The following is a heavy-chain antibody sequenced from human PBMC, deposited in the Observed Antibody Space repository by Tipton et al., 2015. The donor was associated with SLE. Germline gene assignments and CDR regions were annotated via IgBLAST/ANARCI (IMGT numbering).Heavy chain of an antibody. V-gene: IGHV4-34*01. Sequence: GLVKPSETLSLTCAVYGGSFSGYYWSWIRQPPGKGLEWIGEINHSGSTNYNPSLKSRVTISVDTSENQFSLKLSSVTAADTAVYYCARTAGSGRGYFDYWGQGTLVTVSS. CDR3: ARTAGSGRGYFDY. CDR2: INHSGST. J-gene: IGHJ4*02. D-gene: IGHD3-10*01. CDR1: GGSFSGYY.